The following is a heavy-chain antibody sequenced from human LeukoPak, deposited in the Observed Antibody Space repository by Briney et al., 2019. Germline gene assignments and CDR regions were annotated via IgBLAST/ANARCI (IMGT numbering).Heavy chain of an antibody. J-gene: IGHJ4*02. CDR1: GFTFSSYS. CDR3: ARHSGSYFDY. D-gene: IGHD1-26*01. V-gene: IGHV3-21*01. CDR2: ISSSSSYI. Sequence: GGSLRLSCAASGFTFSSYSMNWVRQAPGKGLEWVSSISSSSSYIYYADSVKGRFTISRDNAKNSLYPQMNSLRAEDTAVYYCARHSGSYFDYWGQGTLVTVSS.